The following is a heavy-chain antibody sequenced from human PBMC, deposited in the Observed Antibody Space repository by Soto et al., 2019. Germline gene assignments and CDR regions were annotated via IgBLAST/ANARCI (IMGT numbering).Heavy chain of an antibody. CDR3: ARVKKGSSWYRYYYYGMDV. CDR1: GYTFTSYG. J-gene: IGHJ6*02. V-gene: IGHV1-18*04. Sequence: QVQLVQSGAEVKKPGASVKVSCKASGYTFTSYGISWVRQAPGQGLEWMGWISAYNGNTNYAQKLQGRVTMTTDTTTSTAYMELRSLRSDDTAVYYCARVKKGSSWYRYYYYGMDVWGQGTTVTVSS. CDR2: ISAYNGNT. D-gene: IGHD6-13*01.